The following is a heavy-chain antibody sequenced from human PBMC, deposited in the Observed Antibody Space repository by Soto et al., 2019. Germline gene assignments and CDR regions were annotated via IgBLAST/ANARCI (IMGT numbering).Heavy chain of an antibody. CDR2: IWYDGNNK. CDR1: GFTFSIYG. J-gene: IGHJ3*02. Sequence: GGSLRLSCAASGFTFSIYGMHWVRQAPGKGLEWVTVIWYDGNNKYYADSVKGRFTISRDNSKNTLYLQMNSLRAEDTAVYYCARDWGYCSGGDCYSKAFDIWGQGTMVTVSS. CDR3: ARDWGYCSGGDCYSKAFDI. D-gene: IGHD2-15*01. V-gene: IGHV3-33*01.